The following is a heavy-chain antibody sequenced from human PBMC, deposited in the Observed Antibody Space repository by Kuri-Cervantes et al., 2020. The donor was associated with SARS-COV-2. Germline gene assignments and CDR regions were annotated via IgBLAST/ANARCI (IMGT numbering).Heavy chain of an antibody. D-gene: IGHD6-13*01. CDR2: ISAYNGNT. V-gene: IGHV1-18*01. Sequence: ASVKVSCKASGYTFTSYGISWVRQAPGQGLEWMGWISAYNGNTNYAQKLQGRVTMTTDTSTSTAYVELRSLRSDDTAVYYCARDGGIAAATSEGAFDIWGQGTMVTVSS. CDR1: GYTFTSYG. J-gene: IGHJ3*02. CDR3: ARDGGIAAATSEGAFDI.